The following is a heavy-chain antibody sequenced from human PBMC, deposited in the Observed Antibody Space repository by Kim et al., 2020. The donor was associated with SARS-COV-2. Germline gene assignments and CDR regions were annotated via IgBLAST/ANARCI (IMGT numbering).Heavy chain of an antibody. J-gene: IGHJ2*01. CDR3: ARQTGEQWLVQVYWYFDL. V-gene: IGHV4-39*01. Sequence: KSRVTISVDTSKNQFSLKLSSVTAADTAVYYCARQTGEQWLVQVYWYFDLWGRGTLVTVSS. D-gene: IGHD6-19*01.